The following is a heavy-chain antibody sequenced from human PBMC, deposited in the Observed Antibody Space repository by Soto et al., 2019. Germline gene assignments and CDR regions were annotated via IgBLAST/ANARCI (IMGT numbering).Heavy chain of an antibody. V-gene: IGHV3-73*01. CDR1: GFTFSGSA. CDR3: TRHSDYDFWSGGYSDYYGMDV. CDR2: IRSKANSYAT. Sequence: GGSLRLSCAASGFTFSGSAMHWVRQASRKGLEWVGRIRSKANSYATAYAASVKGRFTISRDDSKNTAYLQMNSLKTEDTAVYYCTRHSDYDFWSGGYSDYYGMDVWGQGTTVTVSS. D-gene: IGHD3-3*01. J-gene: IGHJ6*02.